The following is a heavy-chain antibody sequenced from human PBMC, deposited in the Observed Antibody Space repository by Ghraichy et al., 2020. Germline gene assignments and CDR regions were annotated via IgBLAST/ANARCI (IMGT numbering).Heavy chain of an antibody. CDR3: ARDLIGGL. CDR2: INADGRDI. V-gene: IGHV3-74*01. CDR1: GFTISSDG. Sequence: GGSLRLSCAASGFTISSDGMHWVRQAPGKGLVWVSRINADGRDIRYADSVKGRITISRDNAKNTLYLQMNSLRVEDTAVYYCARDLIGGLWGQGTLVTVSS. J-gene: IGHJ4*02. D-gene: IGHD3-16*01.